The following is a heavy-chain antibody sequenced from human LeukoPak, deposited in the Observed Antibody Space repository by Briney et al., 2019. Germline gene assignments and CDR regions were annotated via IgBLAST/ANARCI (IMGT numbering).Heavy chain of an antibody. V-gene: IGHV4-4*02. J-gene: IGHJ3*02. CDR3: AKLARYSIDYDLFDI. D-gene: IGHD3-16*01. CDR1: GGSISSPNW. CDR2: IYHSGTT. Sequence: PSETLSLTCAVSGGSISSPNWWSWVRQSPGKDLVWIGEIYHSGTTNYNPSLRSRVTMSADKSKNQLSLNLTSVTAADTAVYYCAKLARYSIDYDLFDIWGQGTTVIVSS.